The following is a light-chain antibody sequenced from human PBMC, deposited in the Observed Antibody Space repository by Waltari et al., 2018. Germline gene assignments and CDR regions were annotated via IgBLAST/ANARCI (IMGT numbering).Light chain of an antibody. J-gene: IGLJ1*01. CDR2: EFS. Sequence: QSALTQPPSASGSPGQSVTISCTGTRSAIGLNNYVSWSQQHPGKAPKLIIYEFSNRPSGVPDRFSGSKSGNTASLTVSGLQPEDEADYYCTSNAGTTGVFGSGTKVTVL. CDR3: TSNAGTTGV. V-gene: IGLV2-8*01. CDR1: RSAIGLNNY.